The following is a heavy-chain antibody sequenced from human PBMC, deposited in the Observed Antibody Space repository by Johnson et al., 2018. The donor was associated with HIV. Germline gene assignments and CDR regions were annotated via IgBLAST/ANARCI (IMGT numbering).Heavy chain of an antibody. CDR3: ARGPGGFGAFDI. Sequence: QVQLVESGGGVVQPGRSLRLSCAASGFTFSSYGMHWVRQAPGKGLEWVAVISYDGSNKYYADSVKGRFTISRDNAKNRVYLQMNSLRAEDTAVYYCARGPGGFGAFDIWGQGTMVTVSS. V-gene: IGHV3-30*19. D-gene: IGHD2-8*02. CDR2: ISYDGSNK. CDR1: GFTFSSYG. J-gene: IGHJ3*02.